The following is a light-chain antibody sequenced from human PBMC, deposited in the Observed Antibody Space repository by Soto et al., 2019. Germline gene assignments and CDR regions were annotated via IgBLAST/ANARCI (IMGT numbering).Light chain of an antibody. V-gene: IGLV2-14*01. Sequence: QSALTQSASVSGSPGQSITISCTGTSSDIGGYNYVSWYQQHPDKAPKLMIFEVSNRPSGVSNRFSGSKSGNTASQTISGLLPEDEADYYCSSYTTSSPVAFGGGTKLTVL. J-gene: IGLJ2*01. CDR2: EVS. CDR1: SSDIGGYNY. CDR3: SSYTTSSPVA.